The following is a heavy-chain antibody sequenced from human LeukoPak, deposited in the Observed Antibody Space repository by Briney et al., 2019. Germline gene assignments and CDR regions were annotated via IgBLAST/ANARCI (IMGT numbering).Heavy chain of an antibody. CDR1: GYTFTGYY. CDR3: ARGYCTNGVCYPNYYYYYMDV. Sequence: GASVKVSCKASGYTFTGYYMHWVRQAPGQGLEWMGGIIPIFGTANYAQKFQGRVTITADKSTSTAYMELSSLRSEDTAVYYCARGYCTNGVCYPNYYYYYMDVWGKGTTVTVSS. D-gene: IGHD2-8*01. CDR2: IIPIFGTA. J-gene: IGHJ6*03. V-gene: IGHV1-69*06.